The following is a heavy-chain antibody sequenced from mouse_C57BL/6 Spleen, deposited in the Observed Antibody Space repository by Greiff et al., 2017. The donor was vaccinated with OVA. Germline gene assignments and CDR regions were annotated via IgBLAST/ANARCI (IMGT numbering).Heavy chain of an antibody. CDR1: GYTFTDYY. Sequence: VQLQQSGPELVKPGASVKIPCKASGYTFTDYYMDWVKQSHGQSLEWIGDINPSNGGTIYNQKFKGKATLTVDKSSSTAYMELRSLTSEDTAVYYCAKGGDYGSPFAYWGQGTLVTVSA. CDR2: INPSNGGT. CDR3: AKGGDYGSPFAY. D-gene: IGHD1-1*01. J-gene: IGHJ3*01. V-gene: IGHV1-18*01.